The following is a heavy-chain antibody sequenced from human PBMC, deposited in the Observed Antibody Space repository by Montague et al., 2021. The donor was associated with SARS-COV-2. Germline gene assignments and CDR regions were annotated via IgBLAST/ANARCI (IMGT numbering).Heavy chain of an antibody. CDR1: GGSISSGSCY. D-gene: IGHD3-3*01. V-gene: IGHV4-61*02. CDR2: IYTSGXT. Sequence: TLSLTCTVSGGSISSGSCYWSWIRQPAGKGLEWIGRIYTSGXTXYXXXXKXRVTISVDTSKNQFSLKLGSVTAADTTVYYCAREGGITIFGVVILYYFDYWGQGTLVTVSS. J-gene: IGHJ4*02. CDR3: AREGGITIFGVVILYYFDY.